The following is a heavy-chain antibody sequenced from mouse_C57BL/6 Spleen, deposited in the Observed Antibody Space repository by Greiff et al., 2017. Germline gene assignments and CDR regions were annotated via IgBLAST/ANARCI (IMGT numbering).Heavy chain of an antibody. CDR2: IYPRSGNT. CDR1: GYTFTSYG. V-gene: IGHV1-81*01. Sequence: VQGVESGAELARPGASVKLSCKASGYTFTSYGISWVKQRTGQGLEWIGEIYPRSGNTYYNEKFKGKATLTADKSSSTAYMELRSLTSEDSAVYFCARERALDGYFDYWGQGTTLTVSS. CDR3: ARERALDGYFDY. D-gene: IGHD2-3*01. J-gene: IGHJ2*01.